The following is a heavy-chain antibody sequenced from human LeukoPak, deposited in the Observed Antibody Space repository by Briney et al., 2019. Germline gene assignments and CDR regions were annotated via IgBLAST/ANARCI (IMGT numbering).Heavy chain of an antibody. CDR2: FDPEDGET. Sequence: GASVEVSCKVSGYTLTELSMHWVRQAPGKGLERMGGFDPEDGETIYAQKFQGRVTMTEDTSTDTAYMELSSLRSEDTAVYYCATLNWQQLAHLPRYYYYYYGMDVWGQGTTVTVSS. D-gene: IGHD6-13*01. J-gene: IGHJ6*02. CDR1: GYTLTELS. CDR3: ATLNWQQLAHLPRYYYYYYGMDV. V-gene: IGHV1-24*01.